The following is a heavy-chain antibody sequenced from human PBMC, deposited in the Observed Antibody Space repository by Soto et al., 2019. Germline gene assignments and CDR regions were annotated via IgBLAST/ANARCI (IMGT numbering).Heavy chain of an antibody. Sequence: QVQLQESGPGLVKPSGTLSLTCAVSGGSISSSNWWSWVRQPPGKGLEWIGEIYHSGSTNYNPSHKRRVTISVDKSKNQFSLKLSSVTAADTAVYYCARVSGSYYYGMDVWGQGTTVTVSS. J-gene: IGHJ6*02. V-gene: IGHV4-4*02. CDR3: ARVSGSYYYGMDV. CDR2: IYHSGST. CDR1: GGSISSSNW. D-gene: IGHD3-10*01.